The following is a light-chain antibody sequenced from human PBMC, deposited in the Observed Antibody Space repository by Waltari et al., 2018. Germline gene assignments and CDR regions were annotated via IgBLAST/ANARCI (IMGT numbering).Light chain of an antibody. CDR1: QGIGSY. V-gene: IGKV1-8*01. CDR2: AAS. J-gene: IGKJ1*01. CDR3: QQYYDYPRT. Sequence: AIRITQSPSSLSASTGDRVTISCRASQGIGSYLAWYQHKPGRAPNLLIYAASTLQSGVPSRFSGGGSGTDFTLTITCLQSEDFATYYCQQYYDYPRTFGQGTKVEIK.